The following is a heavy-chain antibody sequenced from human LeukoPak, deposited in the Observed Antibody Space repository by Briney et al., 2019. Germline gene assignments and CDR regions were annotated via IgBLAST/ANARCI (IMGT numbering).Heavy chain of an antibody. J-gene: IGHJ3*02. Sequence: PGGSLRLSCAASGFTLSNYALHWVRQAPGEGLERVAVMSYDEHVKSYADFVKGRFTISRDNAENTLFRQMDSLRVEDTAMYYCARDGVVKANNDAFDIWGQGTMVTVSP. V-gene: IGHV3-30*04. D-gene: IGHD3-3*01. CDR1: GFTLSNYA. CDR3: ARDGVVKANNDAFDI. CDR2: MSYDEHVK.